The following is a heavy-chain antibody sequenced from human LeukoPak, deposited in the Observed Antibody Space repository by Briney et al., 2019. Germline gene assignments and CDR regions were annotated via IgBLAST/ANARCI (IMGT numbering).Heavy chain of an antibody. Sequence: PGGSLRLSCAASGFTFSSYAMSWVRQAPGKGLEWVSAISGSGGSTYYADSVKGRFTISRDNAKNSLYLQMNSLRAEDTAVYYCARDGTLHLGYDYVGSIDYWGQGTLVTVSS. CDR2: ISGSGGST. D-gene: IGHD3-16*01. V-gene: IGHV3-23*01. CDR1: GFTFSSYA. CDR3: ARDGTLHLGYDYVGSIDY. J-gene: IGHJ4*02.